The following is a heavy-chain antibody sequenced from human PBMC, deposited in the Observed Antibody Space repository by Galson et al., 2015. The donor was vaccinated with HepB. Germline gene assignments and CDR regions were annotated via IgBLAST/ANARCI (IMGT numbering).Heavy chain of an antibody. CDR3: AKDAMKSSYYFDH. Sequence: SLRLSCAASGFSVSNYGMHWVRQASGKGLEWVAVMWSDGINKYYGDSVKGRFTISRDKSKNTLFLQMNSLRVEDTAVYYCAKDAMKSSYYFDHWGQGTLVTVSS. D-gene: IGHD6-6*01. V-gene: IGHV3-33*03. CDR1: GFSVSNYG. J-gene: IGHJ4*02. CDR2: MWSDGINK.